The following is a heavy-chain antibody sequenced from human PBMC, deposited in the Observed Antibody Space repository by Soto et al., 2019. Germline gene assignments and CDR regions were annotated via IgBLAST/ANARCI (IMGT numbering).Heavy chain of an antibody. CDR3: AKEQYCSSTSCLFDY. CDR1: GFTFSSYA. D-gene: IGHD2-2*01. CDR2: ISGSGGST. V-gene: IGHV3-23*01. Sequence: PGGSLSLSCAASGFTFSSYAMSWVRQAPGKGLEWVSAISGSGGSTYYADSVKGRFTISRDNSKNTLYLQMNSLRAEDTAVYYCAKEQYCSSTSCLFDYWGQGTLVTVSS. J-gene: IGHJ4*02.